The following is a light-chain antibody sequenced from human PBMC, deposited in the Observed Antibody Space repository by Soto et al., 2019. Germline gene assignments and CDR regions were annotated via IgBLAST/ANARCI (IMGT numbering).Light chain of an antibody. Sequence: DIQMTQSPSSLSASVGDRVTITCQASQDISNYLNWYQQKPGKAPKLLIYDASNLETGVPSRFSGSGSGTDFTFTISSLQPEDIATYYCQQYDNLPLLTFGVGTKVDIK. J-gene: IGKJ4*01. CDR3: QQYDNLPLLT. V-gene: IGKV1-33*01. CDR2: DAS. CDR1: QDISNY.